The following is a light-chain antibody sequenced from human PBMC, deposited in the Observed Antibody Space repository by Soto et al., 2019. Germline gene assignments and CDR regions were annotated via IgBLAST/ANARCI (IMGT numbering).Light chain of an antibody. V-gene: IGKV3-11*01. CDR3: HQRSNWPPWT. CDR1: QSVSSY. Sequence: EIVLTQSPATLSLSPGERATLSCRASQSVSSYLAWYQQKPGQAPRLLIYDASNRATGIPARFSGSGSGTDFTLTISSLEPEDFAVYYCHQRSNWPPWTFAQGTKVDIK. CDR2: DAS. J-gene: IGKJ1*01.